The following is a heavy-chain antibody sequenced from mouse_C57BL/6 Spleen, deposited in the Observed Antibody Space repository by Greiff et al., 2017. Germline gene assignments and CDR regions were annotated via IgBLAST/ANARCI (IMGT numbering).Heavy chain of an antibody. CDR1: GYAFSSSW. Sequence: VQLQQSGPELVKPGASVKISCKASGYAFSSSWMNWVKQRPGKGLEWIGRIYPGDGDTNYNGKFKGKATLTADKSSSTAYMQLSSLTSEDSAVYFCARSITLSGAYWGQGTLVTVSA. CDR3: ARSITLSGAY. J-gene: IGHJ3*01. D-gene: IGHD1-1*01. CDR2: IYPGDGDT. V-gene: IGHV1-82*01.